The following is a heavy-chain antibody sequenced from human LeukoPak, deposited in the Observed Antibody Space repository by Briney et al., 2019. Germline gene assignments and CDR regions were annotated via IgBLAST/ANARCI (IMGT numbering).Heavy chain of an antibody. V-gene: IGHV3-30*03. J-gene: IGHJ4*02. CDR2: ISYDGSNK. Sequence: GGSLRLSRAASGFTFSSYGMHWVRQAPGKGLEWVAIISYDGSNKYYADSVKGRFTISRDNSKNTLYLQMNSPRAEDTAVYYCARDQDSSGSPFDYWGQGTLVTVSS. D-gene: IGHD3-22*01. CDR3: ARDQDSSGSPFDY. CDR1: GFTFSSYG.